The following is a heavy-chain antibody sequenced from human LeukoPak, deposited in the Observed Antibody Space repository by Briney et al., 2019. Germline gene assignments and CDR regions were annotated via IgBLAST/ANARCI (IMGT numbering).Heavy chain of an antibody. CDR3: AKEASSSWYYYYYGMDV. V-gene: IGHV3-30*02. J-gene: IGHJ6*02. D-gene: IGHD6-13*01. CDR1: GFTFSSYV. Sequence: GGSLRLSCAASGFTFSSYVMHWVRQAPGKGLEWVAFIRYDGSNKYYADSVKGRFTVSRDNSKNTLYLQMNSLRAEDTAVYYCAKEASSSWYYYYYGMDVWGQGTTVTVSS. CDR2: IRYDGSNK.